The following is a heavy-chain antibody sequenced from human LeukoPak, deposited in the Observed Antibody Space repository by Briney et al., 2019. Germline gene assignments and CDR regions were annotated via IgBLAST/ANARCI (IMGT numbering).Heavy chain of an antibody. CDR2: ISYDGSNK. J-gene: IGHJ4*02. CDR3: AKGGGQLDNPKFDY. CDR1: GFTFSSYG. Sequence: QPGRSLRLSCAASGFTFSSYGMHWVRQAPGKGLEWVAVISYDGSNKYYADSVKGRFTISRDNSKNTLYLQMNSLRAEDTAVYYCAKGGGQLDNPKFDYWGQGTLVTVSS. D-gene: IGHD1-1*01. V-gene: IGHV3-30*18.